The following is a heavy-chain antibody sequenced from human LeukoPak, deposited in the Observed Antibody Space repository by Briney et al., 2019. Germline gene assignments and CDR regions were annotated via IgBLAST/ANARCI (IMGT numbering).Heavy chain of an antibody. CDR1: GGTFSSYA. CDR2: INPNSGGT. Sequence: ASVTVSCKASGGTFSSYAISWVRQAPGQGLEWMGRINPNSGGTNYAQKFQGRVTMTRDTSISTAYMELSRLRSDDTAVYYCARGGTMFDYRGQGTLVTVSS. CDR3: ARGGTMFDY. D-gene: IGHD3-3*01. V-gene: IGHV1-2*06. J-gene: IGHJ4*02.